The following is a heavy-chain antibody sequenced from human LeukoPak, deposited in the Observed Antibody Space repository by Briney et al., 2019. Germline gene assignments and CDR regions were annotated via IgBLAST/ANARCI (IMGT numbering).Heavy chain of an antibody. CDR3: AKDDRRRGKYYFDY. Sequence: TGGSLRLSCAASGFTFSSYAMSWVRQAPGKGLEWVSGISGSGGSTYYADSVKGRFTISRDNSKNTLYLQMNSLRAEDTAVYYCAKDDRRRGKYYFDYWGQGTLVTVSS. CDR1: GFTFSSYA. D-gene: IGHD3-16*02. CDR2: ISGSGGST. V-gene: IGHV3-23*01. J-gene: IGHJ4*02.